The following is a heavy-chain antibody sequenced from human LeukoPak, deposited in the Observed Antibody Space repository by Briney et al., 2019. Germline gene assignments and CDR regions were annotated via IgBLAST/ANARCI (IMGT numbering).Heavy chain of an antibody. J-gene: IGHJ5*02. CDR3: AKGGSASHNWFDP. Sequence: GGSLRLSCAASGFTFRDYGMHWIRQAPGKGLGWGAFIRKDGSNEYYPDSVKGRFTISRDNSRNTLYLQMNSLRDEDTAVYYCAKGGSASHNWFDPWGQGTLVTVSS. CDR2: IRKDGSNE. CDR1: GFTFRDYG. D-gene: IGHD2-15*01. V-gene: IGHV3-30*02.